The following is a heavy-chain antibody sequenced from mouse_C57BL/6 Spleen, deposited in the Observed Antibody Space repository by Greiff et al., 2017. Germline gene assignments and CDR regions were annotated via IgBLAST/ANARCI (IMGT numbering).Heavy chain of an antibody. CDR3: ARGLSNHWYFDV. D-gene: IGHD2-5*01. CDR2: ISDGGSYT. V-gene: IGHV5-4*01. CDR1: GFTFSSYA. Sequence: EVQVVESGGGLVKPGGSLKLSCAASGFTFSSYAMSWVRQTPEKRLEWVATISDGGSYTYYPDNVKGRFTISRDNAKNNLYLQMSHLKSEDTAMYYCARGLSNHWYFDVWGTGTTVTVSS. J-gene: IGHJ1*03.